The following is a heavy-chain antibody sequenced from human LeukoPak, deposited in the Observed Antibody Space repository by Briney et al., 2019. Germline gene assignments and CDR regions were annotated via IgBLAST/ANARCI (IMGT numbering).Heavy chain of an antibody. D-gene: IGHD2-21*01. CDR2: IYTSGST. CDR3: ARDTNIPGVADY. CDR1: GGSISSYY. J-gene: IGHJ4*02. V-gene: IGHV4-4*07. Sequence: ASETLSLTCTVSGGSISSYYWSWIRQPAGKGLEWIGRIYTSGSTNYNPSLKSRVTMSIDTSKNQFSLKLSSVTAADTAVYYCARDTNIPGVADYWGQGTLVTVSS.